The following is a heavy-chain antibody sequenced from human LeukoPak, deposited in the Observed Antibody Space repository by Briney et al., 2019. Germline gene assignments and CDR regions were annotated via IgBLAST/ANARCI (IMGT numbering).Heavy chain of an antibody. CDR3: ARDSEGAYDLVDY. J-gene: IGHJ4*02. D-gene: IGHD5-12*01. Sequence: SETLSLTCAVSGYSITSGYYWGWIRQPPGKGLEWIGSVYHSGSTYYNPSPKSRVTISVDTSKNQFSLKLTSVTAADTAVYYCARDSEGAYDLVDYWGQGTLVTVSS. V-gene: IGHV4-38-2*02. CDR1: GYSITSGYY. CDR2: VYHSGST.